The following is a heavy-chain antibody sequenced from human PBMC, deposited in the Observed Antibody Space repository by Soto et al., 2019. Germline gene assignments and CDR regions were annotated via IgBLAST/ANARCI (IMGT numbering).Heavy chain of an antibody. J-gene: IGHJ6*02. D-gene: IGHD6-6*01. V-gene: IGHV1-3*01. CDR2: SNAGNANT. CDR1: GYIFTSYS. Sequence: QVQLVQFGAEVKKSGASVKLSCKASGYIFTSYSIHWVRQAPGQRLEWMGWSNAGNANTKYSQKFQCRVTITRDTSASTAYMELSSLRSEDTAVYYCARDVVSTSSTYYGLDVWGQGTTVTVSS. CDR3: ARDVVSTSSTYYGLDV.